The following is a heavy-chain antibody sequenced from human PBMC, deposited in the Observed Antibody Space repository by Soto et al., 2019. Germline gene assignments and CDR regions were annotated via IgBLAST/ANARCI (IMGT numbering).Heavy chain of an antibody. Sequence: SETLSLTCTVSGDSIGTYYWSWIRQPPGKGLEWIGYIYNSGSTNYNPSLKSRVTMSVDTSKSQFSLKLSSVTAADTAVYYCARHLNRAVADWGQGTLVTVSS. CDR1: GDSIGTYY. D-gene: IGHD6-19*01. V-gene: IGHV4-59*08. CDR3: ARHLNRAVAD. J-gene: IGHJ4*02. CDR2: IYNSGST.